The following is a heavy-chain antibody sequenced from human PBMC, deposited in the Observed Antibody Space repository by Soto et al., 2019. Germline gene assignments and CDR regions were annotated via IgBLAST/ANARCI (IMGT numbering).Heavy chain of an antibody. CDR1: GGSFSGYY. CDR3: ARVGKLYYYYYYGMDV. Sequence: SETLSLTCAVYGGSFSGYYWSWIRQPPGKGLEWIGEINHSGGTNYNPSLKSRVTISVDTSKNQFSLKLSSVTAADTAVYYCARVGKLYYYYYYGMDVWGQGTTVTVSS. J-gene: IGHJ6*02. V-gene: IGHV4-34*01. CDR2: INHSGGT. D-gene: IGHD1-26*01.